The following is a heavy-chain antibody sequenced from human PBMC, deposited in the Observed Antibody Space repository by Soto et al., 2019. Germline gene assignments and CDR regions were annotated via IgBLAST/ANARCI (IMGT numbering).Heavy chain of an antibody. V-gene: IGHV4-31*03. CDR2: IYDNGGA. CDR3: ARVKGGTTRRAFDS. J-gene: IGHJ4*02. Sequence: SETLSLTCTVSGDSISSGGYYWSWIRQHPGRGLEWIGYIYDNGGAYYSPSLKGRVVISLDRSENQFSLRLSSVTAADTAVYYCARVKGGTTRRAFDSWGQGTLVTVSS. D-gene: IGHD1-7*01. CDR1: GDSISSGGYY.